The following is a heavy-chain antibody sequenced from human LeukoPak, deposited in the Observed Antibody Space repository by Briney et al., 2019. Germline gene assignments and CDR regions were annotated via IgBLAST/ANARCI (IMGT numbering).Heavy chain of an antibody. CDR1: GGSISSYY. J-gene: IGHJ5*02. V-gene: IGHV4-59*12. CDR3: ARDVVAAAVVNWFDP. Sequence: SETLSLTCTVSGGSISSYYWSWIRQPPGKGLEWIGYIYYSGSTNYNPSLKSRVTISVDKSKNQFSLKLSSVTAADTAVYYCARDVVAAAVVNWFDPWGQGTLVTVSS. CDR2: IYYSGST. D-gene: IGHD6-13*01.